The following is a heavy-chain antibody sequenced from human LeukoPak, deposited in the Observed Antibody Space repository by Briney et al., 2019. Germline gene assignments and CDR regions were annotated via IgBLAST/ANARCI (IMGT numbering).Heavy chain of an antibody. CDR1: GFTFSSYG. Sequence: GGSLRLSCAASGFTFSSYGMHWVRQAPGKGLEWVAFIRYDGSNKYYADSVKGRFTISRDNSKNTLYLQMNSLRAEDTAVYYCARATDYGGNSGFDYWGQGTLVTVSS. V-gene: IGHV3-30*02. D-gene: IGHD4-23*01. J-gene: IGHJ4*02. CDR3: ARATDYGGNSGFDY. CDR2: IRYDGSNK.